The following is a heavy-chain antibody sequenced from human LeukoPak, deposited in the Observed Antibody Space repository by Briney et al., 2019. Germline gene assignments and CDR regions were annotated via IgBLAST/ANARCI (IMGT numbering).Heavy chain of an antibody. CDR1: GFTFSNYW. J-gene: IGHJ6*03. D-gene: IGHD3-10*01. CDR3: AREEATMVRGVIITSIYYYYYMDV. Sequence: GGSLRLSCAASGFTFSNYWMSWVRPAPGKGLEWVANIKQDGSEKYYVDSVKGRFTISRDNAKNSLYLQMNSLRAEDTAVYYCAREEATMVRGVIITSIYYYYYMDVWGKGTTVTISS. CDR2: IKQDGSEK. V-gene: IGHV3-7*01.